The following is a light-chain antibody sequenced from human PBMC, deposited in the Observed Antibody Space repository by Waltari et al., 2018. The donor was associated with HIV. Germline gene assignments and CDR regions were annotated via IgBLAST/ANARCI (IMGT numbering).Light chain of an antibody. CDR2: EVG. J-gene: IGLJ3*02. Sequence: QSALTQPASVSGSPEPSITISCTGTSSDVRSYNLVSWYRQHQGEAPKLIIYEVGKRPSGVSNRFSGSTSGNTSFLTISGRQAEDEADYYCCSYAGSTTWVFGGGTRLTVL. V-gene: IGLV2-23*02. CDR3: CSYAGSTTWV. CDR1: SSDVRSYNL.